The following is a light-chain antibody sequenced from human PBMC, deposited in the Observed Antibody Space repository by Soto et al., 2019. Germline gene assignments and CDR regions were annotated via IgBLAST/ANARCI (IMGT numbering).Light chain of an antibody. V-gene: IGKV3-20*01. CDR2: GAS. J-gene: IGKJ4*01. CDR3: QQYGSSPLLT. CDR1: QSVSSTN. Sequence: EIVLTQSPGTLSLSPGERGTLSCRASQSVSSTNLAWYQQKPGQAPRLLIYGASSRATGIPDRFSGSGSGTDFTLTISRLEPEDFAVYYCQQYGSSPLLTFGGGTKVDIK.